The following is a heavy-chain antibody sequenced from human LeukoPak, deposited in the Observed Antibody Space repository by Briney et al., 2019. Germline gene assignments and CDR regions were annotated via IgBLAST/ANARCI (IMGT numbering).Heavy chain of an antibody. Sequence: SETLSLTWTVSGGSISSGGYYWRWLRQHPGKGLEWIGYIYYSESTHYNPSLKSRVTISVDTSKNQFSLKLSSVTAADTAVYYCARMKGNYDYVWGSYRYSNWFDPWGQGTLVTVSS. V-gene: IGHV4-31*02. J-gene: IGHJ5*02. CDR3: ARMKGNYDYVWGSYRYSNWFDP. CDR2: IYYSEST. CDR1: GGSISSGGYY. D-gene: IGHD3-16*02.